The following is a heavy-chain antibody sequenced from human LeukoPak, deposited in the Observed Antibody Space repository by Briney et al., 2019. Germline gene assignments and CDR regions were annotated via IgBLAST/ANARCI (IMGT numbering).Heavy chain of an antibody. Sequence: SETLSLTCTVSGFSINSGYHWGWIRQPPGKGLEWIGSIFRGGTTYYNPSLTSRVTISMDTSKNQFSLKMNSVTAADTAVYYCARVDIVATIHLDYWGQGTLVTVSS. CDR2: IFRGGTT. D-gene: IGHD5-12*01. CDR1: GFSINSGYH. CDR3: ARVDIVATIHLDY. J-gene: IGHJ4*02. V-gene: IGHV4-38-2*02.